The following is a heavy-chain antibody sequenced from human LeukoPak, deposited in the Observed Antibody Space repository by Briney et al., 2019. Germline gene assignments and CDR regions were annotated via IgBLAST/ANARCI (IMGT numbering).Heavy chain of an antibody. J-gene: IGHJ3*02. V-gene: IGHV4-30-4*01. CDR3: ARRDYYDSSGEI. D-gene: IGHD3-22*01. CDR1: GGSISSGDYY. CDR2: IYYSGSS. Sequence: SETLSLTCTVSGGSISSGDYYWIWIRQPPGKGLEWIGYIYYSGSSYYNPSLKSRISISVDTSKNQFSLNLGSVTPADTAVYYCARRDYYDSSGEIWGQGTMVTVSS.